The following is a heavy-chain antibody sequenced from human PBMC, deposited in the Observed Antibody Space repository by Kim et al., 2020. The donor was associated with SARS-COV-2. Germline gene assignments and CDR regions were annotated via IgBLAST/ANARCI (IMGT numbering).Heavy chain of an antibody. D-gene: IGHD2-2*01. J-gene: IGHJ4*02. V-gene: IGHV3-30-3*01. CDR1: GFTLGFYA. CDR2: ISYDGSNK. CDR3: ARDSEPAALYYFDF. Sequence: GGSLRLSCAASGFTLGFYAMHWVRQAPGLGLEWVAVISYDGSNKNYADSVKGRFTISRDNSKNTLYLQMNSLRADDTAVYYCARDSEPAALYYFDFWGQGTQVTVSS.